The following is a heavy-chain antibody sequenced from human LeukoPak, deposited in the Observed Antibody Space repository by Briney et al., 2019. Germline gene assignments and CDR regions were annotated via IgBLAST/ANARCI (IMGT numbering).Heavy chain of an antibody. CDR3: ARIPTALPDAFDI. V-gene: IGHV5-51*01. Sequence: GASLQISCEGAGYIFTSYWIGWVRQVPGKGLEWMGVIYPGDSDTRYSPSFQGQVTISADRSISTAYLQWGSLKASDTAMYYCARIPTALPDAFDIWGQGTMVTVSS. CDR2: IYPGDSDT. J-gene: IGHJ3*02. D-gene: IGHD2-2*02. CDR1: GYIFTSYW.